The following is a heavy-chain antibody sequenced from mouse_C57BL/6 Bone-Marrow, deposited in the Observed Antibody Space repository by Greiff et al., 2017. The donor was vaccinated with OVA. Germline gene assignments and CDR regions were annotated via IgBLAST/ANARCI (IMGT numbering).Heavy chain of an antibody. Sequence: EVQLQQSGPELVKPGASVKISCKASGYTFTDYYMNWVKQSHGKSLEWIGDINPNNGGTSYNQKFKGKATLTVDKSSSTAYMELRSLTSEDSAVYYCPIFYYYGSSLWGQGTTLTVSS. CDR2: INPNNGGT. D-gene: IGHD1-1*01. CDR1: GYTFTDYY. CDR3: PIFYYYGSSL. J-gene: IGHJ2*01. V-gene: IGHV1-26*01.